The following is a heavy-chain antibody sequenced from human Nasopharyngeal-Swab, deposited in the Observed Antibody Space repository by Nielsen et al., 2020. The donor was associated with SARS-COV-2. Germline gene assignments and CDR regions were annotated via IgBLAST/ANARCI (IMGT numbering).Heavy chain of an antibody. CDR3: TKDWDYFGSGSAFDY. V-gene: IGHV3-9*01. CDR1: GFDFGDYG. J-gene: IGHJ4*02. CDR2: ISWNSGKI. D-gene: IGHD3-10*01. Sequence: SLKISCAASGFDFGDYGMHWVRQAPGKGLEWVALISWNSGKIGYADSVKGRFTISRDNARNSLYLQMSSLRAEDTALYYCTKDWDYFGSGSAFDYWGQGALVTVSS.